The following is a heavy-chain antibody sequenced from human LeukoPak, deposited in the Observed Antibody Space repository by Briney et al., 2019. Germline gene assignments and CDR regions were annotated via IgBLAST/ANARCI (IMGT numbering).Heavy chain of an antibody. Sequence: GESLKISCKGSGYSFTSYWIGWVRQMPGKGLEWMGIIYPGDSDTRYSPSFQGQVTISADKFISTAYLQWSSLKASDTAMYYCARQLAYCGGDCFLPGYYFDYWGQGTLVTVSS. V-gene: IGHV5-51*01. J-gene: IGHJ4*02. CDR1: GYSFTSYW. CDR2: IYPGDSDT. D-gene: IGHD2-21*02. CDR3: ARQLAYCGGDCFLPGYYFDY.